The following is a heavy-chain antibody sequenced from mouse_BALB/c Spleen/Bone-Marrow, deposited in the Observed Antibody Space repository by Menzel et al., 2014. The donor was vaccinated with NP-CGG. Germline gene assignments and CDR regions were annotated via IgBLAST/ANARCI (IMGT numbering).Heavy chain of an antibody. CDR1: GYTFTSYW. V-gene: IGHV1S127*01. J-gene: IGHJ2*01. CDR2: IDPSDSYT. D-gene: IGHD2-10*02. CDR3: TRKYGPLYYFDY. Sequence: QLHQSGAELVKPGDSVKMSCKASGYTFTSYWMHWVKQRPGQGLEWIGTIDPSDSYTSYNQKFKDKATLTVDKSSSTAYMQLSSPTAEDSAVYYCTRKYGPLYYFDYWGEGSPLTGSS.